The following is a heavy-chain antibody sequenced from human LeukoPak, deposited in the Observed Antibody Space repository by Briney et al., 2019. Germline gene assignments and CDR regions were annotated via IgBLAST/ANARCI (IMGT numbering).Heavy chain of an antibody. Sequence: SETLSLTCTVSGGSISSGDYYWSWIRQPPGKGLEWIGYIYYSGSTYYNPSLKSRVTISVDTSKNQFSLKLSSVTAADTAVYYCARGGAGWGAFDIWGQGAMVTVSS. D-gene: IGHD3-16*01. CDR1: GGSISSGDYY. V-gene: IGHV4-30-4*01. CDR2: IYYSGST. J-gene: IGHJ3*02. CDR3: ARGGAGWGAFDI.